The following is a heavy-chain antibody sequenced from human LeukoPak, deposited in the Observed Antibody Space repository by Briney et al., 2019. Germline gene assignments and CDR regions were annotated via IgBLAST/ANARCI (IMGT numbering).Heavy chain of an antibody. J-gene: IGHJ4*02. V-gene: IGHV3-53*01. Sequence: GGSLRLSCAASGFTVSSNYMSWVRQAPGKGLEWVSVIYSGGSTYYADSVKGRFTISRDNSKNTLYLQMNSLRAEDTAVYYCARERVEIAAAGTTYYFDYWGQGTLVTVSS. D-gene: IGHD6-13*01. CDR2: IYSGGST. CDR1: GFTVSSNY. CDR3: ARERVEIAAAGTTYYFDY.